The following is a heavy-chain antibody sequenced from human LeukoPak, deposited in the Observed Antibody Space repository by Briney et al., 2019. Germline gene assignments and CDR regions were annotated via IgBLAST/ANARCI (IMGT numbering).Heavy chain of an antibody. Sequence: SETLSLTCTVSSYSISSDYYWGWIRQPPGKGLEWIGYIYYSGSTNYNPSLKSRVTMSADTSKNQFSLKLSSVTAADTAVYYCARVGSSGWLHFDYWGQGTLVTVSS. CDR2: IYYSGST. V-gene: IGHV4-59*12. CDR1: SYSISSDYY. J-gene: IGHJ4*02. D-gene: IGHD6-19*01. CDR3: ARVGSSGWLHFDY.